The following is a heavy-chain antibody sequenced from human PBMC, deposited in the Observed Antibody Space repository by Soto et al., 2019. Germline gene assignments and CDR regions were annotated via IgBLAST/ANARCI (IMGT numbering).Heavy chain of an antibody. CDR1: GFTFSSYA. V-gene: IGHV3-23*01. J-gene: IGHJ6*02. CDR3: AANRGYNYYYGMDV. Sequence: GGSLRLSCAASGFTFSSYAMSWVRQAPGKGLEWVSAISGSGGSTYYADSVKGRFTISRDNSKNTLYLQMNSLRAEDTAVYYCAANRGYNYYYGMDVWGQGTTVTLSS. D-gene: IGHD3-22*01. CDR2: ISGSGGST.